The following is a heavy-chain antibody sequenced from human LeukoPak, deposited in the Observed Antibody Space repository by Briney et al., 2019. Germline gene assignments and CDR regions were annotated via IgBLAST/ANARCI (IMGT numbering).Heavy chain of an antibody. CDR1: GFTFSSYA. CDR3: ANREYCSSTSCFLFRPLDY. CDR2: ISGSGGST. J-gene: IGHJ4*02. Sequence: GGSLRLSCAASGFTFSSYAMSWVRQAPGKGLEWVSAISGSGGSTYYADSVKGRFTISRDNSKNTLYLQMNSLRAEDTAVYYRANREYCSSTSCFLFRPLDYWGQGTLVTVSS. V-gene: IGHV3-23*01. D-gene: IGHD2-2*01.